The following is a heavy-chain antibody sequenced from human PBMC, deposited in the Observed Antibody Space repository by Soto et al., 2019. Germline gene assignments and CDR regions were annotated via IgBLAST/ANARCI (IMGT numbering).Heavy chain of an antibody. D-gene: IGHD6-13*01. Sequence: SETLSLTCTVSGGSISSSSYYWGWIRQPPGKGLEWIGSIYYSGSTYYNPSLKSRVTISVDTSKNQFSLKLSSVTAADTAVYYCAPYSSSRGWFDPWGQGTLVTVSS. CDR3: APYSSSRGWFDP. CDR1: GGSISSSSYY. V-gene: IGHV4-39*01. J-gene: IGHJ5*02. CDR2: IYYSGST.